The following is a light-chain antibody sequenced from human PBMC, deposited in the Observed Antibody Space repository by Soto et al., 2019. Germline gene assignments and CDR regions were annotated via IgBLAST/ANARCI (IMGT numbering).Light chain of an antibody. CDR3: QKYHSAPVT. CDR2: AAS. CDR1: QAISNS. J-gene: IGKJ3*01. V-gene: IGKV1-27*01. Sequence: DIPMTQSPSSLSASVGDRVTITCRASQAISNSLAWYQQKPGKVPKVLIYAASTLQSGVPSLFSGSGSGTDFTLTITSLQPEDVATYFCQKYHSAPVTFGRSTKLDIK.